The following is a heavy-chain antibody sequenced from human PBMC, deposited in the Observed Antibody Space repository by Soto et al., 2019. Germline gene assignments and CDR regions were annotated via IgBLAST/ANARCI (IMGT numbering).Heavy chain of an antibody. D-gene: IGHD6-6*01. V-gene: IGHV4-59*01. J-gene: IGHJ5*02. CDR2: IYYSGST. Sequence: PSETLSLTCTVSGGSISSYYCSWIRQPPGKGLEWIGYIYYSGSTNYNPSLKSRDTISVDTSKNQFSLKLSSVTAADTAVYYCARDSSSPGGNWFDPWGQGTLVTVSS. CDR3: ARDSSSPGGNWFDP. CDR1: GGSISSYY.